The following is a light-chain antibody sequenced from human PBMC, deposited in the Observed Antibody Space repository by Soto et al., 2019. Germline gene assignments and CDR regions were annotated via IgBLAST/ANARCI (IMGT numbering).Light chain of an antibody. CDR1: QSISSY. CDR3: QQSYSTPRT. CDR2: AAS. J-gene: IGKJ1*01. Sequence: DIQMTQSPSSVSASVGDRVTITCRASQSISSYLNWYQQKPGKAPELLIYAASILQSGVQSRFSGSGSWTDFTLTISSLQPEDFATYYCQQSYSTPRTFRQGTKVEIK. V-gene: IGKV1-39*01.